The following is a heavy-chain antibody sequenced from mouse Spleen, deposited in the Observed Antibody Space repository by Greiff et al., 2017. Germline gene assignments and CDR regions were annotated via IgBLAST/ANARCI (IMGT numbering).Heavy chain of an antibody. D-gene: IGHD1-1*01. Sequence: EVQGVESGGGLVKPGGSLKLSCAASGFTFSSYAMSWVRQTPEKRLEWVATISSGGSYTYYPDSVKGRFTISRDNAKNTLYLQMSSLRSEDTAMYYCARHYGSRYYFDYWGQGTTLTVSS. CDR2: ISSGGSYT. J-gene: IGHJ2*01. V-gene: IGHV5-9-3*01. CDR3: ARHYGSRYYFDY. CDR1: GFTFSSYA.